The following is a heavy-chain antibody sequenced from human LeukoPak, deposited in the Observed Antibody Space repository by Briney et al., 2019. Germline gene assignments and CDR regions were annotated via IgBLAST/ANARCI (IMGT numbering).Heavy chain of an antibody. V-gene: IGHV3-74*01. J-gene: IGHJ4*02. Sequence: GGSLTLSCTTSGFTFSNYWMYWVRQAPGKGLMWVSRIKSDGTGITYTDSVEGRFTISRDNAKNTLYLQMNSLRDEDTAVYYCVRGQTVDYWGQGTLVTVSS. CDR1: GFTFSNYW. D-gene: IGHD4-17*01. CDR3: VRGQTVDY. CDR2: IKSDGTGI.